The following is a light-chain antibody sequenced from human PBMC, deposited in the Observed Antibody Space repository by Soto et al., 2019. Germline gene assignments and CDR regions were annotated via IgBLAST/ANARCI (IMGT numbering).Light chain of an antibody. CDR3: LQRNTYPRT. V-gene: IGKV1-17*01. Sequence: DIQMTQSPSSLSASVGDRVTITCRASQGIRDDLSWYQQKPGKAPKRLIYGASTLQSGVPLRFTGSGSGTGFTLTITSLQPEDSATYYCLQRNTYPRTFGQGTKVEIK. CDR1: QGIRDD. CDR2: GAS. J-gene: IGKJ1*01.